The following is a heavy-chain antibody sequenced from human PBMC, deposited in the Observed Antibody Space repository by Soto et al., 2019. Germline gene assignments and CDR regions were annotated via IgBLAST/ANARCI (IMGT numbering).Heavy chain of an antibody. CDR2: ISHTGNT. J-gene: IGHJ4*02. D-gene: IGHD6-13*01. CDR1: GGSIGSFNW. V-gene: IGHV4-4*02. CDR3: ARGRKEYSSSWYVD. Sequence: QVHLQESGPGLVKPSGTLSLTCTVSGGSIGSFNWCSWVRQPPGKGLEWIGEISHTGNTNYNPSLKSRVAISVDTSKNQFSLKLTSVTAADTAVYYCARGRKEYSSSWYVDWGQGTLVTVSS.